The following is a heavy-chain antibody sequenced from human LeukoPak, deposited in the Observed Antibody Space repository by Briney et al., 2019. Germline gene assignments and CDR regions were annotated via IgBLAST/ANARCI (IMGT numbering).Heavy chain of an antibody. Sequence: GASVKVSCKASGYTFTSYGISWVRQAPGQGLEWMGWISAYNGDTNYAQKLQGRVTMTTDTSTSTAYMELRSLRSDDTAVYYCARDHTVTTSVPAFDIWGQGTVVTVSS. V-gene: IGHV1-18*01. CDR3: ARDHTVTTSVPAFDI. J-gene: IGHJ3*02. CDR1: GYTFTSYG. D-gene: IGHD4-17*01. CDR2: ISAYNGDT.